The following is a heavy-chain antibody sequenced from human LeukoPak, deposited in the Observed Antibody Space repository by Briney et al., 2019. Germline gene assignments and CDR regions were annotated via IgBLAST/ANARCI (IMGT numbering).Heavy chain of an antibody. CDR2: ISYSGTT. D-gene: IGHD7-27*01. V-gene: IGHV4-59*08. CDR1: GDSISNYY. Sequence: PSETLSLTCTVSGDSISNYYWSWIRQPPGKRLEWIGYISYSGTTNYNPSLKSRVTISVDTSKNQFSLKLTSVTAADTAVYYCARRAGGYLGYFDYWGQGTLVTVSS. J-gene: IGHJ4*02. CDR3: ARRAGGYLGYFDY.